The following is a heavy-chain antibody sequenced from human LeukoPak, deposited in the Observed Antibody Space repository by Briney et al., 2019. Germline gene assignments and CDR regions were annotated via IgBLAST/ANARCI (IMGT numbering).Heavy chain of an antibody. CDR1: GVSISRGGYY. Sequence: SQTLSLTCTVSGVSISRGGYYWSWIRQHPGKGLEWIGYIYYSGSTYYNPSLKSRVTISVDTSKNQFSLKLSSVTAADTAVYYCARSYPGLYYYGMDVWGKGTTVTVSS. D-gene: IGHD2-2*02. CDR3: ARSYPGLYYYGMDV. V-gene: IGHV4-31*03. CDR2: IYYSGST. J-gene: IGHJ6*04.